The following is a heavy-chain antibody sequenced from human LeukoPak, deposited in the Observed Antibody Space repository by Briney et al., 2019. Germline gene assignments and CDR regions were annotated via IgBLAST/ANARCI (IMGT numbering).Heavy chain of an antibody. D-gene: IGHD3-16*01. V-gene: IGHV4-30-2*01. J-gene: IGHJ3*02. CDR1: GGSISSGGYY. CDR3: ARDPRGEGAFDI. CDR2: IYHSGST. Sequence: MSSETLSLTCTVSGGSISSGGYYWSWIRQPPGKGLEWIGYIYHSGSTYYNPSLKSRVTISVDRSKNQFSLKLSSVTVADTAVYYCARDPRGEGAFDIWGQGTMVTVSS.